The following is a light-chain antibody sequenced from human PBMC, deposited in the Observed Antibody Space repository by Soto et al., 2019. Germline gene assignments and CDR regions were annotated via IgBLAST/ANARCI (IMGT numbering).Light chain of an antibody. CDR3: QHRNNWPRM. V-gene: IGKV3-11*01. CDR1: QSINTD. Sequence: ETVLTQSPATLPLSPGERATLSCRASQSINTDLAWYQQKPGQAPRLVIYDASNRAIGIPGRISGSGSGTDFALTISTLEPEDLAVYYCQHRNNWPRMFGQGTKVEI. J-gene: IGKJ1*01. CDR2: DAS.